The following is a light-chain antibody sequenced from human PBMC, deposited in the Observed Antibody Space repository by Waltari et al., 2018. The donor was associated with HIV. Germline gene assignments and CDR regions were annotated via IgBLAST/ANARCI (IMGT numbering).Light chain of an antibody. CDR2: LKP. CDR3: QSFDNSLRAWGL. CDR1: SSNIGAGYH. V-gene: IGLV1-40*01. Sequence: QSVLMQPPSVSGAPGQRVTISCTGSSSNIGAGYHVHWYQQLPGAAPKLLSSLKPNRPEGCPDRFAGSKSGASASLAITGLQAEDEGDYYCQSFDNSLRAWGLFGGGTRLTVL. J-gene: IGLJ2*01.